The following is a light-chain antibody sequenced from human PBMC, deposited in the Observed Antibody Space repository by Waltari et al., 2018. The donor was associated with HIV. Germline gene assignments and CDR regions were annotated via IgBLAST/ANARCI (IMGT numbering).Light chain of an antibody. J-gene: IGLJ3*02. V-gene: IGLV2-23*02. CDR1: TRAVGTSTL. Sequence: SALTQPASASGAPGQSITIFCTGTTRAVGTSTLVSWFYHHPGKAPKLLMYEVKRRPSGVSDRFSASKSGNTASTASLTISGLQAEDEADYYCCSYAGASTWVFGGGTRLTVL. CDR3: CSYAGASTWV. CDR2: EVK.